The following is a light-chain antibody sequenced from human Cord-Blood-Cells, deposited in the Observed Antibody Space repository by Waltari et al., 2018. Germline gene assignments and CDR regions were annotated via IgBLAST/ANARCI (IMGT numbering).Light chain of an antibody. CDR2: NDS. V-gene: IGLV3-25*03. CDR3: QSADSSGTYVV. J-gene: IGLJ2*01. CDR1: ALPKQH. Sequence: SSELTQPPSVSVSPGQTARITCSGDALPKQHPSWYPQKPGQAPVLVINNDSERPSGIPERFSGSSSGTTVTLTISGVQAEDEADYYCQSADSSGTYVVFGGGTKLTVL.